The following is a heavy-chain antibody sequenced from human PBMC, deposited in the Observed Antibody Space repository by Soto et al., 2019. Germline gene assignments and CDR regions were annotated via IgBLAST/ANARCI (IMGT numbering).Heavy chain of an antibody. CDR1: GGSVSSESHY. CDR3: ASSYDSSGYYPTSHYWYFDL. J-gene: IGHJ2*01. Sequence: PSETLSLTCTVSGGSVSSESHYWSWIRQTPGKGLEWIGSIYHSGSTYYNPSLKSRVTISVDTSKNQFSLKLSSVTAADTAVYYCASSYDSSGYYPTSHYWYFDLWGRGTLVTVSS. D-gene: IGHD3-22*01. CDR2: IYHSGST. V-gene: IGHV4-39*07.